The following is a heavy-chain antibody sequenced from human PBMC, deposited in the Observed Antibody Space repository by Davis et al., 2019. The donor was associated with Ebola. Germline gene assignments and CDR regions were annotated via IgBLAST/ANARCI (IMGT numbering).Heavy chain of an antibody. CDR1: GYTFTGYY. J-gene: IGHJ4*02. CDR2: MNPNSGNT. D-gene: IGHD3-3*01. CDR3: ARAAPFTIFGVVMPYYDY. Sequence: ASVKVSCKASGYTFTGYYMHWVRQAPGQGLEWMGWMNPNSGNTGYAQKFQGRVTMTRNTSINTAYMELSSLRSEDTAVYYRARAAPFTIFGVVMPYYDYWGQGTLVTVSS. V-gene: IGHV1-8*02.